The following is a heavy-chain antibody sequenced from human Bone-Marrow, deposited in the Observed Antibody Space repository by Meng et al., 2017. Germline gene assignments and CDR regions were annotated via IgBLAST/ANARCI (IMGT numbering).Heavy chain of an antibody. Sequence: QWQLVACGGDVEKPGCSVKVSCKASGYTFTSYYINWVRQATGQCLEWMGWMNPNSGNTGYAQKFQGRVTMTRNTSISTAYMELSSLRSEDTAVYYCARRRIQSTNWFDPWGQGTLVTVSS. CDR1: GYTFTSYY. V-gene: IGHV1-8*01. CDR3: ARRRIQSTNWFDP. J-gene: IGHJ5*02. CDR2: MNPNSGNT. D-gene: IGHD5-18*01.